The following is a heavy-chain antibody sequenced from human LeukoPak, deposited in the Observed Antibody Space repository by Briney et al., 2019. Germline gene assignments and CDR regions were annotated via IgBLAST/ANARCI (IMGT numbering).Heavy chain of an antibody. CDR3: AGGSGDHRGVFDY. CDR2: INPGGGTT. D-gene: IGHD3-3*01. CDR1: GYPFTIYY. Sequence: ASVKVSCKAFGYPFTIYYLNWLRQAPGKGLEWMGIINPGGGTTSYAQKFQGRVTVTRDTSTTTLYLDLNSLTSEDTAVYYCAGGSGDHRGVFDYWGQGTLVTVSS. V-gene: IGHV1-46*01. J-gene: IGHJ4*02.